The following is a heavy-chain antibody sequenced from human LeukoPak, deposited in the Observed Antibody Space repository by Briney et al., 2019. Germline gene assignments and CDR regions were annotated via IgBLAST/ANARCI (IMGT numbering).Heavy chain of an antibody. CDR3: ARDLLWTGENFDY. V-gene: IGHV1-2*02. J-gene: IGHJ4*02. CDR2: INPNSGGT. CDR1: GYTFTGYY. D-gene: IGHD3-10*01. Sequence: ASVKVSCKASGYTFTGYYVHWVRQAPGQGLEWMGWINPNSGGTNYAQKFQGRVTMTRDTSISTAYMELSRLRSDDTAVYYCARDLLWTGENFDYWGQGTLVTVSS.